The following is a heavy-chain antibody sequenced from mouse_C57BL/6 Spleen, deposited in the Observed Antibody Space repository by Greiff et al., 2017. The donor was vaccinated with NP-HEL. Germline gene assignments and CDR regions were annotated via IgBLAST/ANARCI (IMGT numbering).Heavy chain of an antibody. J-gene: IGHJ2*01. CDR3: TYSNYGY. D-gene: IGHD2-5*01. CDR2: IRLKSDNYAT. CDR1: GFTFSNYW. Sequence: EVQLQESGGGLVQPGGSMKLSCVASGFTFSNYWMNWVRQSPEKGLEWVAQIRLKSDNYATHYAESVKGRFTISRDDSKSSVYLQMNNLRAEDTGIYCCTYSNYGYWGQGTTLTVSS. V-gene: IGHV6-3*01.